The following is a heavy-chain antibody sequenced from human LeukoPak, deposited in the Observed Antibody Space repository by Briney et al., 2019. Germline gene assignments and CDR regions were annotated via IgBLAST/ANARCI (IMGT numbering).Heavy chain of an antibody. Sequence: GGSLRLSCAASGFTFSSYAMSWVRQAPGKGLEWVSAISGSGGSTYYADSVKGRLTISGDNSKNTLYLQMNSLRAEDTAVYYCAKIEAVAPLSLWGQGTLVTVSS. CDR1: GFTFSSYA. CDR2: ISGSGGST. D-gene: IGHD6-19*01. V-gene: IGHV3-23*01. CDR3: AKIEAVAPLSL. J-gene: IGHJ4*02.